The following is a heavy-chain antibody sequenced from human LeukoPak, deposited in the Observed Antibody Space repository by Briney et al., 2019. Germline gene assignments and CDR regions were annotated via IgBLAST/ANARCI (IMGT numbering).Heavy chain of an antibody. Sequence: SETLSLTCTVSGGSISSGSYYWSWIRQPPGKGLEWIGSIYHSGSTYYNPSLKSRVTISVDTSKNQFSLKLSSVTAADTAVYYCARVRRYYDSSGYPGAFDIWGQGTMVTVSS. CDR1: GGSISSGSYY. J-gene: IGHJ3*02. CDR2: IYHSGST. V-gene: IGHV4-39*07. D-gene: IGHD3-22*01. CDR3: ARVRRYYDSSGYPGAFDI.